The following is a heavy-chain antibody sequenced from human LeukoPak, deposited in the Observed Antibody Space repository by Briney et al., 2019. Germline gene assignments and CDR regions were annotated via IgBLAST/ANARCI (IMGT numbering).Heavy chain of an antibody. CDR2: VYYSGST. J-gene: IGHJ6*02. CDR3: ARHSSGYYYRMDV. CDR1: GGSIGSSRYN. D-gene: IGHD3-10*01. Sequence: PSETLSLTCTVSGGSIGSSRYNWGWIRQPPGRGLEWIGTVYYSGSTYYNPSLKSRVTISVDTSKNQFSLNLSSVTAADTAVYYCARHSSGYYYRMDVWGQGTTVTVSS. V-gene: IGHV4-39*01.